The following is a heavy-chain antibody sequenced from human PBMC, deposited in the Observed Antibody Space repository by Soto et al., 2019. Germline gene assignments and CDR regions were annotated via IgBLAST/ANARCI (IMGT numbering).Heavy chain of an antibody. V-gene: IGHV3-30-3*01. CDR1: GFTFRSYA. J-gene: IGHJ6*02. Sequence: QVQLVESGGGVVQPGRSLRLSCAASGFTFRSYAMHWVRQAPGKGLECVAVISYDGSNKFYRDSVEGRFTISRDNSRNTLYLQISSLRYEDTAVYYCARGDREDIAVVVGARPGEYGVDVWGQGTTVTVSS. D-gene: IGHD2-15*01. CDR3: ARGDREDIAVVVGARPGEYGVDV. CDR2: ISYDGSNK.